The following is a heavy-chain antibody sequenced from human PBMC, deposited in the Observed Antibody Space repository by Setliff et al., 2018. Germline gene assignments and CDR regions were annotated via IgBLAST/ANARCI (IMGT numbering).Heavy chain of an antibody. CDR1: GFTFSSHW. D-gene: IGHD3-16*01. CDR2: ISGSGGST. CDR3: ARVGFGGPIYGGNSYAFDI. J-gene: IGHJ3*02. V-gene: IGHV3-21*04. Sequence: GGSLRLSCAAAGFTFSSHWMHWVRQAPGKRLEWVSAISGSGGSTYILDSVKGRFTISRDNTKNSLYLQMNRLIAADTAVYYCARVGFGGPIYGGNSYAFDIWGQGTMVTVSS.